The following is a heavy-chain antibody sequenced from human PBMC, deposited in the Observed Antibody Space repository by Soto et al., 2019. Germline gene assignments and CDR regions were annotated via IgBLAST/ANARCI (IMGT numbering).Heavy chain of an antibody. J-gene: IGHJ6*02. CDR1: GGTFSSYA. CDR3: GRDFSGYDYDYYYGMDV. Sequence: ASVKVSCKASGGTFSSYAISWVRQAPGQGLEWMGGIIPIFGTANYAQKFQGRVTITADESTSTAYMELSSLRSEDTAVYYCGRDFSGYDYDYYYGMDVWGQGTTVTVSS. V-gene: IGHV1-69*13. D-gene: IGHD5-12*01. CDR2: IIPIFGTA.